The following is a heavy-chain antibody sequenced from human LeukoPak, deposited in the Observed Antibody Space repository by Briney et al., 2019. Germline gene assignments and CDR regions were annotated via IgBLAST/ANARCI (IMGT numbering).Heavy chain of an antibody. J-gene: IGHJ3*02. V-gene: IGHV3-23*01. CDR3: AKLMAAGGPYGAFDI. Sequence: PGGSLRLSCAASGFTVSSNYMSWVRQAPGKGLEWVSAISGSGGSTYYADSVKGRFTISRDNSKNTLYLQMNSLRAEDTAVYYCAKLMAAGGPYGAFDIWGQGTMVTVSS. D-gene: IGHD6-13*01. CDR1: GFTVSSNY. CDR2: ISGSGGST.